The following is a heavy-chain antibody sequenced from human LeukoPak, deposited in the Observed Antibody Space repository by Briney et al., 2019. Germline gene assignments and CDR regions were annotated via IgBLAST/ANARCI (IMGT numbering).Heavy chain of an antibody. V-gene: IGHV4-30-2*01. Sequence: PSQTLSLICAVSGGSISSGGYSWSWIRQPPGKGLEWIGYIYHSGSTYYNPSLKSRVTISVDRSKNQFSLKLSSVTAADTAVYYCAREVYYGSGSHYERWFDPWGQGTLVTVSS. D-gene: IGHD3-10*01. J-gene: IGHJ5*02. CDR1: GGSISSGGYS. CDR3: AREVYYGSGSHYERWFDP. CDR2: IYHSGST.